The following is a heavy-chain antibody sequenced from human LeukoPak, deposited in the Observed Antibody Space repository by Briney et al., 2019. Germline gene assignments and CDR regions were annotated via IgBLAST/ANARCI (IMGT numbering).Heavy chain of an antibody. Sequence: RTGGSLRLSCAASGFTFSSYSMNWVRQAPGKGLEWVSYISSSSSTIYYADSVKGRFTISRDNAKNSLYLQMNSLRDEDTAVYYCARELPSYYYGSGYDYWGPGNPGHRLL. V-gene: IGHV3-48*02. J-gene: IGHJ4*02. CDR2: ISSSSSTI. D-gene: IGHD3-10*01. CDR3: ARELPSYYYGSGYDY. CDR1: GFTFSSYS.